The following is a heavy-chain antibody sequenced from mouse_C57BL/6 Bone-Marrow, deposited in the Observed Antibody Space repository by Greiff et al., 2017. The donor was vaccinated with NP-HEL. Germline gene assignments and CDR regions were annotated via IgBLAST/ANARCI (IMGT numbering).Heavy chain of an antibody. CDR2: IDPEDGET. Sequence: EVQLQQSGAELVKPGASVKLSCTASGFNIKDYYMHWVKQRTEQGLEWIGRIDPEDGETKYAPKFQGKATITADTSSNTAYLQLSSLTSEDTAVYYCAITTVVGSPYYYAMDYWGQGTSVTVSS. J-gene: IGHJ4*01. V-gene: IGHV14-2*01. CDR3: AITTVVGSPYYYAMDY. D-gene: IGHD1-1*01. CDR1: GFNIKDYY.